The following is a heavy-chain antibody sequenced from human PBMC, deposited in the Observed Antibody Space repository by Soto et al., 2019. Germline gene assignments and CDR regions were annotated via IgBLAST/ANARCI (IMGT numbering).Heavy chain of an antibody. V-gene: IGHV3-7*01. D-gene: IGHD4-17*01. CDR1: GSTFSSYW. CDR2: IKQDGSEK. Sequence: GGSLRLSCAASGSTFSSYWMSWVRQAPGKGLEWVANIKQDGSEKYYVDSVKGRFTISRDNAKNSLYLQMNSLRAEDTAVYYCARAELDDYGDYVIRLSHYYYYGMDVWGQGTTVTVSS. J-gene: IGHJ6*02. CDR3: ARAELDDYGDYVIRLSHYYYYGMDV.